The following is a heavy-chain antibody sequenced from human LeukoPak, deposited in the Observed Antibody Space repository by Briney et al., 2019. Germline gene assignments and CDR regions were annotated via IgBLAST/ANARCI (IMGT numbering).Heavy chain of an antibody. V-gene: IGHV4-59*01. CDR3: ARGGIVGATMDY. J-gene: IGHJ4*02. CDR1: GGSISTYY. D-gene: IGHD1-26*01. Sequence: SETLSLTCTVSGGSISTYYWSWIRQPPGKGLEWIGYITYSGSTNYNPSLKSRVTISVDTSNNQFSLKLNSVTAAETAVYYCARGGIVGATMDYWGQGILVTVSS. CDR2: ITYSGST.